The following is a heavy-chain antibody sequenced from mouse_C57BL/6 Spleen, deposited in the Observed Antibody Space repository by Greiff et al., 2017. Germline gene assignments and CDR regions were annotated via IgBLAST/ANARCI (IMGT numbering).Heavy chain of an antibody. J-gene: IGHJ2*01. CDR1: GFTFSDYG. CDR2: ISSGSSTI. D-gene: IGHD4-1*01. CDR3: ASAITGTRYYFDY. Sequence: EVKLMESGGGLVKPGGSLKLSCAASGFTFSDYGMHWVRQAPEKGLEWVAYISSGSSTIYYADTVKGRFTISRDNAKNTLFLQMTSLRSEDTAMYYCASAITGTRYYFDYWGQGTTLTVSS. V-gene: IGHV5-17*01.